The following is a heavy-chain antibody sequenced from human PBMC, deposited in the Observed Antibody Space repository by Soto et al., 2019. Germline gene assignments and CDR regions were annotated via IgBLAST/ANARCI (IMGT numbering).Heavy chain of an antibody. CDR3: RVTLFMGTDVFDI. Sequence: WETLSLTCAGYGGSFITYYWSWVRQTPGKGLEWIGEISHSGNTNYNPSLKSRVIMSVDTSKNQFSLKLSSVTAADTAVYYCRVTLFMGTDVFDIWGQGTMVTVSS. CDR2: ISHSGNT. V-gene: IGHV4-34*01. D-gene: IGHD5-18*01. CDR1: GGSFITYY. J-gene: IGHJ3*02.